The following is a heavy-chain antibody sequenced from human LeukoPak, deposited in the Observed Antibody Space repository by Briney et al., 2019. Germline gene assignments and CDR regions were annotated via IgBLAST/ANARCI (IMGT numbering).Heavy chain of an antibody. CDR1: GFTFSSYW. V-gene: IGHV3-74*01. J-gene: IGHJ4*02. CDR2: INSDGSST. CDR3: ARGLGYYDFWSGYYSGIF. D-gene: IGHD3-3*01. Sequence: GGSLRLSCAASGFTFSSYWMHWVRQAPGKGLVWVSRINSDGSSTSYADSVKGRFTISRDNAKNTLYLQMNSLRAEDTAVYYCARGLGYYDFWSGYYSGIFRGQGTLVTVSS.